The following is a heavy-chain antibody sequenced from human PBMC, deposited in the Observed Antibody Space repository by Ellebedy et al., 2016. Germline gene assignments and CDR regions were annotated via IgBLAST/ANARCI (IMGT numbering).Heavy chain of an antibody. CDR1: GGSISSGGYY. Sequence: SETLSLXCTVSGGSISSGGYYWSWIRQHSGKGLEWIGYIYYSGSTYYNPSLKSRVTISVDTSKNQFSLKLSSVTAADTAVYYCARGGYCSSTSCPGLNWFDPWGQGTLVTVSS. CDR2: IYYSGST. D-gene: IGHD2-2*01. V-gene: IGHV4-31*03. CDR3: ARGGYCSSTSCPGLNWFDP. J-gene: IGHJ5*02.